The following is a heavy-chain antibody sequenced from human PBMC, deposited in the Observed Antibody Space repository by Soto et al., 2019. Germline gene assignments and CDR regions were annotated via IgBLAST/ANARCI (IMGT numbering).Heavy chain of an antibody. D-gene: IGHD6-13*01. Sequence: SETLSLTCTVSGGSISSYYWSWIRQPPGKGLEWIGYIYYSGSTNYNPSLKSRVTISVDTSKNQFSLKLSSVTAADTAVYYCARLLAPQCSSWYLSHLDYWGQGTLVTVS. V-gene: IGHV4-59*08. CDR2: IYYSGST. CDR1: GGSISSYY. J-gene: IGHJ4*02. CDR3: ARLLAPQCSSWYLSHLDY.